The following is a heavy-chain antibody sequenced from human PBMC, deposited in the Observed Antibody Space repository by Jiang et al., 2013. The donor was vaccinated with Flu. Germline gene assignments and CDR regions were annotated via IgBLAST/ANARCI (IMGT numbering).Heavy chain of an antibody. J-gene: IGHJ4*02. CDR3: ARVNGGYSSGGPFDY. Sequence: EVKKPGSSVKISCKASGGSFSSYASSWVRQAPGQGLEWMGGIIPIFGTTNYAQKFQGRVTITADESTSTAYMELSSLTFEDTAVYYCARVNGGYSSGGPFDYWGQGTLVTVSS. V-gene: IGHV1-69*01. CDR1: GGSFSSYA. D-gene: IGHD5-18*01. CDR2: IIPIFGTT.